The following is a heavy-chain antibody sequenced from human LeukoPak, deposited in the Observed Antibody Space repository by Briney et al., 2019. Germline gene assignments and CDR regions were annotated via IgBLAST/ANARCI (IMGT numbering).Heavy chain of an antibody. CDR1: GYTFTSNY. Sequence: SVKVSCKASGYTFTSNYIHWVRQAPGQGLEWMGGIIPIFGTANYAQKFQGRVTITADESTSTAYMELSSLRSEDTAVYYCARDLEAGGPLDYWGQGTLVTVSS. CDR2: IIPIFGTA. CDR3: ARDLEAGGPLDY. J-gene: IGHJ4*02. V-gene: IGHV1-69*13. D-gene: IGHD3-16*01.